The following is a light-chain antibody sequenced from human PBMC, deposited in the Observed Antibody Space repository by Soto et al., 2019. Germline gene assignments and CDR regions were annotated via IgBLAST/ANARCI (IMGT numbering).Light chain of an antibody. J-gene: IGKJ3*01. Sequence: EIVLTQSPATLSLSPGERATLSCRASQSVSSYLAWYQQRPGQPPRLLLYDAPNTATGLPARFSGSVSWTDFTPTTSSMEPEDFAIYYCQQRSGWPPLFTFGPGTKVDI. CDR3: QQRSGWPPLFT. CDR2: DAP. CDR1: QSVSSY. V-gene: IGKV3-11*01.